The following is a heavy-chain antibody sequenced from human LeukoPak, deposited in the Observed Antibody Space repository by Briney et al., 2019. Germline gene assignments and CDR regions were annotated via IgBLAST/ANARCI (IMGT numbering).Heavy chain of an antibody. CDR1: GGSISSYY. CDR3: ARLDRTTVTMFDY. D-gene: IGHD4-17*01. J-gene: IGHJ4*02. V-gene: IGHV4-59*08. CDR2: IYYSGST. Sequence: SETLSLTCTVSGGSISSYYWSWIRQPPGKGLEWIGYIYYSGSTNYNPSLKSRVIISVDTSKNQFSLKLSSVTAADTAVYYCARLDRTTVTMFDYWGQGTLVTVSS.